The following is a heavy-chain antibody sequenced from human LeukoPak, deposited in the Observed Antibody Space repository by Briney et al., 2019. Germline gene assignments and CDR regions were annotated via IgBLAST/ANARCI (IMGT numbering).Heavy chain of an antibody. V-gene: IGHV4-4*02. Sequence: PSETLSLTCAVSGGSISSSNWWSWVRQPPGKGLEWIGEIDHSGSTYYNPSLKSRVTISVDTSKNQFSLKLSSVTAADTAVYYCARDGGDSSGYYPEYFQHWGQGTLVTVSS. CDR1: GGSISSSNW. CDR3: ARDGGDSSGYYPEYFQH. D-gene: IGHD3-22*01. J-gene: IGHJ1*01. CDR2: IDHSGST.